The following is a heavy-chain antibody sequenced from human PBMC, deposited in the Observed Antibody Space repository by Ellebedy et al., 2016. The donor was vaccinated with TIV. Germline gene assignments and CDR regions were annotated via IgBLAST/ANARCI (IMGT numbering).Heavy chain of an antibody. CDR3: AREDVVTAMATRSYYYYGMDV. D-gene: IGHD5-18*01. CDR1: GFTFSRYW. Sequence: GGSLRLSXAASGFTFSRYWMNWVRQAPGKGLEWVANINQDGSEKNYVDSMKGRFTISRDNAKNSLYLQVNSLRVEDTAVYYCAREDVVTAMATRSYYYYGMDVWGQGTTVTVSS. CDR2: INQDGSEK. J-gene: IGHJ6*02. V-gene: IGHV3-7*04.